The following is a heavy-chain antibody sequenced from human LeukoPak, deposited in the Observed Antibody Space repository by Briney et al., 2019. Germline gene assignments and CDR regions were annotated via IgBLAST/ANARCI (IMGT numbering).Heavy chain of an antibody. J-gene: IGHJ4*02. CDR3: ARGPRGYCSGGSCYRPIDY. CDR1: GFTFSSYS. CDR2: ISSSSSYI. D-gene: IGHD2-15*01. V-gene: IGHV3-21*01. Sequence: GGSLRLSCAASGFTFSSYSMNWVRQAPGKGLEWVSSISSSSSYIYYADSVKGRFTISRGNAKNSLYLQMNSLRAEDTAVYYCARGPRGYCSGGSCYRPIDYWGQGTLVTVSS.